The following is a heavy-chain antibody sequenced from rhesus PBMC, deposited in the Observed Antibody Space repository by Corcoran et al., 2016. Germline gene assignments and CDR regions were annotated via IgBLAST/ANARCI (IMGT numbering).Heavy chain of an antibody. CDR1: GFTFCIYC. J-gene: IGHJ5-1*01. V-gene: IGHV3-54*02. Sequence: EVQLVESGGGLVQPGGSLRLSCAASGFTFCIYCLPWVRQAPGKGVGWVAVISSDGSNKYFADSVKDRFTISRDNSNNILYLQMNNLKLEDTAVYYCTRFDVWGPGVLVTVSS. CDR2: ISSDGSNK. CDR3: TRFDV.